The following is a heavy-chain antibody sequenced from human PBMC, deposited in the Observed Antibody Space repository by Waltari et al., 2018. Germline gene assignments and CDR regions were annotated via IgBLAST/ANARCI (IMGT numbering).Heavy chain of an antibody. CDR1: GGTFSSYA. Sequence: QVQLVQSGAEVKKPGSSVKVSCKASGGTFSSYAISWVRQATGQGLEWMGGMNPNSGNTGYAQKFQGRVTITRNTSISTAYMELSSLRSEDTAVYYCAREGIKVRYFDYWGQGTLVTVSS. D-gene: IGHD2-15*01. V-gene: IGHV1-8*03. J-gene: IGHJ4*02. CDR2: MNPNSGNT. CDR3: AREGIKVRYFDY.